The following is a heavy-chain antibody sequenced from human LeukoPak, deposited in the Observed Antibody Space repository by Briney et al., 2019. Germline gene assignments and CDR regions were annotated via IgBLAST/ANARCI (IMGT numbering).Heavy chain of an antibody. CDR2: IIPIFGTA. J-gene: IGHJ3*02. CDR3: ASGYYYDSSGYYWPKVDAFDI. V-gene: IGHV1-69*01. Sequence: ASVKVSCKASGGTFSSYAISWVRQAPGQGLEWMGGIIPIFGTANYAQKFQGRVTITADESTSTAYMELSSLRSEDTAVYYCASGYYYDSSGYYWPKVDAFDIWGQGTMVTVSS. CDR1: GGTFSSYA. D-gene: IGHD3-22*01.